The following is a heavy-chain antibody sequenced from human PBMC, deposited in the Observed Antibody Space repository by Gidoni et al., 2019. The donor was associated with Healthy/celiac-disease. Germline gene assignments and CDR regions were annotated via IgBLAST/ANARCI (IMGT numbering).Heavy chain of an antibody. CDR3: ARVDYMVRGGGYFDY. V-gene: IGHV1-69*01. CDR2: IIPIFGTA. Sequence: QVQLVQSGAEVKKPGSSVQVSCKASGGTFSRYAISWVRQAPGQGLEWMGGIIPIFGTANYAQKFQGRVTITADESTSTAYMELSSLRSEDTAVYYCARVDYMVRGGGYFDYWGQGTLVTVSS. D-gene: IGHD3-10*01. CDR1: GGTFSRYA. J-gene: IGHJ4*02.